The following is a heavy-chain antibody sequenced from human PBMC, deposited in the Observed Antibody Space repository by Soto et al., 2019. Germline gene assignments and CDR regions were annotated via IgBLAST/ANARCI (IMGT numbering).Heavy chain of an antibody. D-gene: IGHD3-16*02. J-gene: IGHJ5*02. CDR3: ATYDYVWGSYRQPPFDP. Sequence: GGSLRLSCAASGFTFSSYGMHWVRQAPGKGLEWVAVISNDGSNKYYADSVKGRFTISRDNSKNTLYLQMNSLRAEDKDAYYYATYDYVWGSYRQPPFDPWGQGTLVTVSS. V-gene: IGHV3-30*03. CDR2: ISNDGSNK. CDR1: GFTFSSYG.